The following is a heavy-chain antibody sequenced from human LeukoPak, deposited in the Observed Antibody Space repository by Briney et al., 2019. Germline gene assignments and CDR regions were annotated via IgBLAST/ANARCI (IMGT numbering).Heavy chain of an antibody. V-gene: IGHV1-2*06. CDR1: GYTFIHYF. D-gene: IGHD7-27*01. CDR3: ARDLSSTSNWELDY. Sequence: ASVKVSCKASGYTFIHYFIHWVRQAPGQGLEWMGRINSNTGSTEYTQKFQGRVTMTRDTSITTVYMELSSLTSDDSAVYYCARDLSSTSNWELDYWGQGTLVTVSS. CDR2: INSNTGST. J-gene: IGHJ4*02.